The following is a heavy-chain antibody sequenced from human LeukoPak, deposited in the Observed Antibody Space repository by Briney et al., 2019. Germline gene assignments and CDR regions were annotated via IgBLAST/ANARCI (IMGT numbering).Heavy chain of an antibody. CDR1: GGSISSGSYY. Sequence: SQTLSLTCTVTGGSISSGSYYWSWIRQPAGKGLELIGRINTSGSTNYNPSLKSRVTISVDTSKNQFSLKLSSVTAADTAVYYCASIQSYYFGLDVWGQGTTVTVSS. D-gene: IGHD4-11*01. CDR3: ASIQSYYFGLDV. CDR2: INTSGST. V-gene: IGHV4-61*02. J-gene: IGHJ6*02.